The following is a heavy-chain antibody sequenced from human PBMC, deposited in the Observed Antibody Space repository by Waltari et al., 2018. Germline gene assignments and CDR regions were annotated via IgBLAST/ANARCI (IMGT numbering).Heavy chain of an antibody. CDR2: RYYSGST. D-gene: IGHD2-15*01. CDR1: GGSIDSSHNY. Sequence: QVQLQESGPGLVKPSETLSLTCTVSGGSIDSSHNYWGWIRQPPGKGLELIGSRYYSGSTYYNPSLKSRVTISVDTSKNQFSLNLSSVTAADTAVYYCVQLPGYWGQGTLVTVSS. V-gene: IGHV4-39*01. CDR3: VQLPGY. J-gene: IGHJ4*02.